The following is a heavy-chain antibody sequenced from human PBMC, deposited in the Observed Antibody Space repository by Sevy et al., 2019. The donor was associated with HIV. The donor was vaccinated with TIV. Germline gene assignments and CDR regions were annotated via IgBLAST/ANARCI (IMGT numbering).Heavy chain of an antibody. CDR1: GYTFTSYG. D-gene: IGHD2-2*01. J-gene: IGHJ4*02. CDR2: ISTYNGNA. V-gene: IGHV1-18*01. Sequence: ASVKVSCKASGYTFTSYGISWVRQAPGKGLEWMGWISTYNGNANYAHKFRDRVTMTTHTSETTAYLEVRSLRSDDTAVYHCARLALYCRSTSCFDSWGQGTLVTVSS. CDR3: ARLALYCRSTSCFDS.